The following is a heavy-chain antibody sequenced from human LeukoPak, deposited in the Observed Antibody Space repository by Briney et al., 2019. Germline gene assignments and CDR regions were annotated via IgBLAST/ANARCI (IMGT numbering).Heavy chain of an antibody. D-gene: IGHD4-17*01. CDR1: GGTFTSYA. V-gene: IGHV1-69*04. J-gene: IGHJ6*02. CDR2: IIPILGIA. Sequence: AASVKVSFTASGGTFTSYAISWVRQGPGQGLEWMGRIIPILGIANYAQKFQGRVTITADKSTSTAYMELSSLRSEDTAVYYCARGHAPWDGDYANYYYYGMDVWGQGTTVTVSS. CDR3: ARGHAPWDGDYANYYYYGMDV.